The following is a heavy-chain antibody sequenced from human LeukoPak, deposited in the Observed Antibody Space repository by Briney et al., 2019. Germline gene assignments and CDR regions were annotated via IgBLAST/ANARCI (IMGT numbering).Heavy chain of an antibody. Sequence: SETLSLTCTVSGGSISSGDYYWSWIRQPPGKGLEWIGYIYYSGSTYYNPSRKSRVTISVDTSKNQFSQKLSSVTAADTAVYYCARVRVTIPSDPWGQGTLVTVSS. V-gene: IGHV4-30-4*08. D-gene: IGHD3-3*01. CDR1: GGSISSGDYY. CDR2: IYYSGST. J-gene: IGHJ5*02. CDR3: ARVRVTIPSDP.